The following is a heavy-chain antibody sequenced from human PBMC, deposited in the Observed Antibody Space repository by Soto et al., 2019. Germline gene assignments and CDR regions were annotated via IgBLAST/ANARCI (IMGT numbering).Heavy chain of an antibody. J-gene: IGHJ4*02. Sequence: QVHLVQSAVEVKKPGASVRVSCTSSGYTFSTFGIGWVRQAPGQGLEWMGWIYAYNGNTVYAQKFQGRVTMTTDTATRTAYMGLRSLTSDDTAAYFCTRAIAGGYGHTTLDYWGQGTLVTVSS. D-gene: IGHD5-18*01. CDR1: GYTFSTFG. CDR3: TRAIAGGYGHTTLDY. CDR2: IYAYNGNT. V-gene: IGHV1-18*01.